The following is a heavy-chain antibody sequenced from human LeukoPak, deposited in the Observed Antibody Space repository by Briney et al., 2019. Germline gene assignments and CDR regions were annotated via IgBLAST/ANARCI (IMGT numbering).Heavy chain of an antibody. Sequence: GGSLRLSCAASGFTFSSYGMHWVRQAPGKGLEWVSSISSSSSYIYYADSVKGRFTISRDNAKNSLYLQMNSLRAEDTAVYYCARAFYDSSGYYHLVGSFDYWGQGTLVTVSS. CDR2: ISSSSSYI. J-gene: IGHJ4*02. CDR3: ARAFYDSSGYYHLVGSFDY. CDR1: GFTFSSYG. D-gene: IGHD3-22*01. V-gene: IGHV3-21*01.